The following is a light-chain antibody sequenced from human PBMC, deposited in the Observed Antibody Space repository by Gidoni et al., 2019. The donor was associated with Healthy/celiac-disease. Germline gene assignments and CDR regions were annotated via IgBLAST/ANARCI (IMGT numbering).Light chain of an antibody. CDR2: DAS. CDR1: QSVSSY. V-gene: IGKV3-11*01. Sequence: EIALTQSPATLSLSPGARATLSSRASQSVSSYLAWYQQKPGQAPRLLIYDASNRATGIPARFSGSGSGTDFTLTISSLEPEDCAFYYCQQRSNWPQGVTFGPXTKVEIK. CDR3: QQRSNWPQGVT. J-gene: IGKJ3*01.